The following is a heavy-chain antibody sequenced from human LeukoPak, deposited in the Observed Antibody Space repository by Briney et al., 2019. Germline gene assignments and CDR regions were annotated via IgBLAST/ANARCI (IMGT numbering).Heavy chain of an antibody. CDR2: IKQDGSEK. CDR1: GFTFSSYW. V-gene: IGHV3-7*01. J-gene: IGHJ4*02. CDR3: ARLKSKQQLIYFDY. Sequence: PGGSLRLSCAASGFTFSSYWMSWVRQAPGKGLEWVANIKQDGSEKYYVDSVKGRFTISRDNAKNSLYLQMNSLRAEDTAVYYCARLKSKQQLIYFDYWGREPWSPSPQ. D-gene: IGHD6-13*01.